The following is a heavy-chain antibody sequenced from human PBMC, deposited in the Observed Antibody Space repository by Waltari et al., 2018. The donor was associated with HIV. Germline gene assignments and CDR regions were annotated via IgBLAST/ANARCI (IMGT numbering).Heavy chain of an antibody. J-gene: IGHJ2*01. CDR1: TDSISRSSYY. D-gene: IGHD4-17*01. V-gene: IGHV4-39*07. CDR3: ARDSLRGDFDL. Sequence: QLQLQESGPGLLKPSETLSLTCTVSTDSISRSSYYWGWIRQPPGKGLEWIGTIYFSGTTYYNPSIKSRVTISLDASKNQVSLRLTSVTAADTAVYYCARDSLRGDFDLWGRGTLVTVSS. CDR2: IYFSGTT.